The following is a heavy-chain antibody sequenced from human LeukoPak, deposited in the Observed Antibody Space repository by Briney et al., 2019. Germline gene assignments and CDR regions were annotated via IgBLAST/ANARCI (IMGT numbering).Heavy chain of an antibody. Sequence: GGSLRLSCAASGFTFSSYGMHWVRQAPGKGLEWVAVISYDGSNKYYADSVKGRFTISRDNAKNSLYLQMNSLRAEDTAVYYCARDYPPGLTFNYYYGMDVWGKGTTVTVSS. V-gene: IGHV3-30*03. CDR3: ARDYPPGLTFNYYYGMDV. CDR1: GFTFSSYG. CDR2: ISYDGSNK. J-gene: IGHJ6*04. D-gene: IGHD3-9*01.